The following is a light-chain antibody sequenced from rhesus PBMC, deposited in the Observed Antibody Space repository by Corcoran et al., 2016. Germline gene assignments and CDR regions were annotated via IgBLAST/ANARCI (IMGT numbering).Light chain of an antibody. V-gene: IGKV1-33*01. CDR2: AAP. CDR3: QHRNSYPLT. J-gene: IGKJ4*01. CDR1: QGISNA. Sequence: DIHMTQSPSSLSASVGDKVTITFRAHQGISNALAWYQQKPGKAPKLLISAAPSLQNGVPSRFRGSGSGTDVTLTISSLQSEDFAVYYCQHRNSYPLTCGGGTKVEIK.